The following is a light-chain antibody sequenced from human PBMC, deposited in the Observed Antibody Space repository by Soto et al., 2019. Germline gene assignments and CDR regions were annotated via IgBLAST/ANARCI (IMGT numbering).Light chain of an antibody. CDR2: DAF. Sequence: EIVLTQSPATLSLSPGERATLSCRASQSVRGYLAWYQQKPGQAPRLLIYDAFNRAAGIPDRFSGSGSGTDFTLTISSLEPEDFAVYYCLQRSTWPWTFGQGTKVEIK. CDR1: QSVRGY. J-gene: IGKJ1*01. CDR3: LQRSTWPWT. V-gene: IGKV3-11*01.